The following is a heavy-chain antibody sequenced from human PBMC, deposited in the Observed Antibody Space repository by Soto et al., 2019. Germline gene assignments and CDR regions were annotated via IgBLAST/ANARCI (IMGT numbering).Heavy chain of an antibody. CDR1: GYTFTGYY. J-gene: IGHJ4*02. D-gene: IGHD6-19*01. Sequence: VASVKVSCKASGYTFTGYYMHWVRQAPGQGLEWMGWINPNSGGTNYAQKFQGRVTMTRDTSISTAYMELSRLRSDDTAVYYCARSLDIAVAATCLDYWGQGTLVTVSS. CDR2: INPNSGGT. CDR3: ARSLDIAVAATCLDY. V-gene: IGHV1-2*02.